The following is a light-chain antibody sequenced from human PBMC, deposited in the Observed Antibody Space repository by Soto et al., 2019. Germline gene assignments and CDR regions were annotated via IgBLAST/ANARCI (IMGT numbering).Light chain of an antibody. CDR3: QQYHILLSQT. J-gene: IGKJ5*01. CDR1: QRVSSGY. V-gene: IGKV3D-7*01. CDR2: GAS. Sequence: LSLSPGEMPPLSPRDIQRVSSGYLAWYQQKPGQAPRLLIYGASTRATGIQARFSGSGSGTEFTLTISSLQSEDFAVYYCQQYHILLSQTFCQVRRLEIK.